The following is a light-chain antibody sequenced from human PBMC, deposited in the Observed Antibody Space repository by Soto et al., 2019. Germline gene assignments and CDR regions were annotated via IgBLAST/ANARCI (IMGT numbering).Light chain of an antibody. CDR3: SSFTRSITYV. CDR2: DVS. V-gene: IGLV2-14*01. CDR1: SSDVGGYNY. Sequence: QSVLTQPASVSGSPGQSVIISCTGTSSDVGGYNYVSWYQHHPGKAPKLMIYDVSNRPSGVSHRFSGSKSGNTASLTISGLQAEDEADYYCSSFTRSITYVFGTGTKLTVL. J-gene: IGLJ1*01.